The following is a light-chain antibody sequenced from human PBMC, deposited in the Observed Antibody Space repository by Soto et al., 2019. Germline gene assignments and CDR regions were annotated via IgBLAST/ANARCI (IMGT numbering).Light chain of an antibody. Sequence: QLVLTQPPSVSGAPGQRVTISCTGSSSNIGAGYDVHWYQQLPGTAPKLLIYVNSDRPSGVPDRFSGSRSGTSASLAITGLQAEDEAYYYCQSYDSSLSGVVFGGGTKLTVL. J-gene: IGLJ2*01. V-gene: IGLV1-40*01. CDR2: VNS. CDR1: SSNIGAGYD. CDR3: QSYDSSLSGVV.